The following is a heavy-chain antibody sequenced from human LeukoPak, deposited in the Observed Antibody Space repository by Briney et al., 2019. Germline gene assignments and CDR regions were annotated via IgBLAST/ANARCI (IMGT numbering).Heavy chain of an antibody. D-gene: IGHD6-6*01. CDR3: AREYSSSSGRAFDI. J-gene: IGHJ3*02. CDR2: ISGSGDYT. Sequence: GGSLRLSCTASGFTFSTCAMSWVRLAPGKGLEWVSTISGSGDYTFYADSVKGRFTISRDNSKNTLYLQMNSLRAEDTAVYYCAREYSSSSGRAFDIWGQGTMVTVSS. CDR1: GFTFSTCA. V-gene: IGHV3-23*01.